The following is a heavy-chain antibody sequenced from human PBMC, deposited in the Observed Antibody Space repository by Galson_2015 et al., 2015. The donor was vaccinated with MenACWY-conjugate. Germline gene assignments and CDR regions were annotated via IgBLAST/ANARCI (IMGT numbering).Heavy chain of an antibody. J-gene: IGHJ4*02. CDR2: ITSGSDYI. CDR3: AREDLAWAFGLDY. V-gene: IGHV3-21*01. CDR1: GFTFNTYT. D-gene: IGHD2/OR15-2a*01. Sequence: SLRLSCAASGFTFNTYTMNWVRQAPGEGLERVSSITSGSDYIYYADSVKGRFTVSRDNAENSLYLQMNSLRPEDTAVYYCAREDLAWAFGLDYWGQGTLVTVSS.